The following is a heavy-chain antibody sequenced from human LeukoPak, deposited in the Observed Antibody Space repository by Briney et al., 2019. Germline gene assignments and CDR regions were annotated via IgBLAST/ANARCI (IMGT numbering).Heavy chain of an antibody. CDR2: IRDSGTV. Sequence: TSETLSLTCVVSEYSISSGYYWGWIRQSPGRGLEWIGSIRDSGTVYYNPSLQSRVTISGDTSKNHFSLKLPSVTAADTTVYYCARDQASYRSRGCFDSWGQGTLVIVSS. D-gene: IGHD3-10*01. V-gene: IGHV4-38-2*02. CDR3: ARDQASYRSRGCFDS. CDR1: EYSISSGYY. J-gene: IGHJ5*01.